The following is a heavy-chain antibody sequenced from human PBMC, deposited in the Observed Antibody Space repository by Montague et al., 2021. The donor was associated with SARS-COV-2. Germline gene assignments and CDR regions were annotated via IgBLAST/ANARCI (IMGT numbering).Heavy chain of an antibody. CDR1: VFTFNHYG. CDR3: AKASEVFWLGQFARDAFDI. J-gene: IGHJ3*02. CDR2: ISYEGSQN. V-gene: IGHV3-30*18. Sequence: SLRLSCAASVFTFNHYGIHLVRQAPGKGLEWVAVISYEGSQNFFXXSLKVLFAISRDSAQRTVFLQLNSLRVDDTAVYHCAKASEVFWLGQFARDAFDIWGQGTTVVVSS. D-gene: IGHD3-10*01.